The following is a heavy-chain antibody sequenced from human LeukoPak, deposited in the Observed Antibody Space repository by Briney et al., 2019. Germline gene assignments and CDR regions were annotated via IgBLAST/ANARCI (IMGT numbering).Heavy chain of an antibody. D-gene: IGHD2-8*01. CDR3: AKGKQQWWTFDALDI. CDR1: GFTFSTYG. V-gene: IGHV3-30*18. J-gene: IGHJ3*02. CDR2: ISYYGGKK. Sequence: WRSLRLSCAASGFTFSTYGMHWVRQAPRKGLERVALISYYGGKKYYADCVKGRFTLSRDNSKNMLYLQINSLIPDETAVYYCAKGKQQWWTFDALDIWGQGTTVTVSS.